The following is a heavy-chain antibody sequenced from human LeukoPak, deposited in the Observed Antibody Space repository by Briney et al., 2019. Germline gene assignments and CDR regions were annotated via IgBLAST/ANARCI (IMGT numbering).Heavy chain of an antibody. CDR1: GFTFRSYG. J-gene: IGHJ4*02. Sequence: PGGSLRLSCAASGFTFRSYGMHWVRQAPGKGLEWVAVIWNDGSNKYYADSVKGRFTISRDNSKNTLYLQMNSLRGQDTAVYDCASDREASRIAVAADYWGQGTLVTVSS. CDR2: IWNDGSNK. D-gene: IGHD6-19*01. V-gene: IGHV3-33*01. CDR3: ASDREASRIAVAADY.